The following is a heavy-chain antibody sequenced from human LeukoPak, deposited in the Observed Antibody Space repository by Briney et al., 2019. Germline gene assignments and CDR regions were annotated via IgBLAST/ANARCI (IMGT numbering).Heavy chain of an antibody. V-gene: IGHV3-30*14. J-gene: IGHJ6*02. D-gene: IGHD2-15*01. Sequence: GGSLRLSCAASGFTFSSYGMHWVRQAPGKGLEWVAVISYDGSNKYYADSVKGRFTISRDNSKNTLYLQMNSLRAEDTAVYYCARLVVSNYYGMDVWGQGTTVTVSS. CDR2: ISYDGSNK. CDR3: ARLVVSNYYGMDV. CDR1: GFTFSSYG.